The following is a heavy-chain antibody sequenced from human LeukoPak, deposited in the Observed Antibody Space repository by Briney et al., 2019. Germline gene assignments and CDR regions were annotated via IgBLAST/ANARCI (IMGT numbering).Heavy chain of an antibody. CDR3: ARDLSGYNFIDYFDY. D-gene: IGHD5-24*01. CDR1: GFTFSSYS. Sequence: GGSLRLSCAASGFTFSSYSMNWVRQAPGKGLEWVSYISSSSSTIYYADSVKGRFTISRDNAKNSLYLQMNSLRAEDTAAYYCARDLSGYNFIDYFDYWGQGTLVTVSS. V-gene: IGHV3-48*01. CDR2: ISSSSSTI. J-gene: IGHJ4*02.